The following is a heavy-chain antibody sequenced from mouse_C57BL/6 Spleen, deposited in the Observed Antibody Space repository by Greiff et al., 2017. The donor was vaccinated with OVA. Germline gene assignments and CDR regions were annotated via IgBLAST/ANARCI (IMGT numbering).Heavy chain of an antibody. D-gene: IGHD2-4*01. CDR3: ARQGDYDGWFAY. CDR1: GYTFTDYY. Sequence: QVQLQQSGAELVRPGASVKLSCKASGYTFTDYYINWVKQRPGQGLEWIARIYPGSGNTYYNEKFKGKATLTAEKSSSTAYMQLSSLTSEDSAVYFCARQGDYDGWFAYWGQGTLVTVSA. V-gene: IGHV1-76*01. J-gene: IGHJ3*01. CDR2: IYPGSGNT.